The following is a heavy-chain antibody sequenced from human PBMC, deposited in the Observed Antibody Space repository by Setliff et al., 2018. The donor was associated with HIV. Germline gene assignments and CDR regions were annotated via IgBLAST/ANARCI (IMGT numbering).Heavy chain of an antibody. CDR1: GYSFTDYY. CDR2: INPSGGST. Sequence: ASVKVSCKASGYSFTDYYIHWVRQAPGQGLEWMGIINPSGGSTSYAQKFQGRVTMTRDTSTSTVYMELSSLRSEDTAVYYCARGIAAAGLDYWGQGTLVTVSS. D-gene: IGHD6-13*01. J-gene: IGHJ4*02. V-gene: IGHV1-46*01. CDR3: ARGIAAAGLDY.